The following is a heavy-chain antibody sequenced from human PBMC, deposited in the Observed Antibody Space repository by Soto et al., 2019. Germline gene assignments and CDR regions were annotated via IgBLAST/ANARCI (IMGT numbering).Heavy chain of an antibody. CDR2: INPNSGGT. CDR3: ARGAAPPRSDSSSLYYYGLEV. Sequence: ASVKVACKASGYTFTGYYMHWVRQAPGQGLEWMGWINPNSGGTNYAQKFQGWVTMTRDTSISTAYMDLSRLRSDYTAVYYCARGAAPPRSDSSSLYYYGLEVWGQVTTVTVAS. J-gene: IGHJ6*02. CDR1: GYTFTGYY. D-gene: IGHD6-13*01. V-gene: IGHV1-2*04.